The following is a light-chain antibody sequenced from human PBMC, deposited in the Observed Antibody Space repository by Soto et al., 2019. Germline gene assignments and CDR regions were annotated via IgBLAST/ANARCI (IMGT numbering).Light chain of an antibody. J-gene: IGKJ1*01. CDR2: LAS. CDR1: QGIGSY. V-gene: IGKV1-9*01. Sequence: DIQLTQSPSFLSASVGDRVTITCRASQGIGSYLAWYQQKPGKAPKFLICLASTLQSGVPSRFSGSGSDTEFTLTISNLQPEDFATYYCQQLNAYPRTFGQGTKVDIK. CDR3: QQLNAYPRT.